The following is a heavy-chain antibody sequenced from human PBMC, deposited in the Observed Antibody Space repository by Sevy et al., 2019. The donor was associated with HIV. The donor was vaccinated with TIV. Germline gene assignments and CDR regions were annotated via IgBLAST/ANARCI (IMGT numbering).Heavy chain of an antibody. CDR2: FDPEDGET. CDR3: ATAREYYQDSSGYLDF. CDR1: GYTLTGLS. V-gene: IGHV1-24*01. J-gene: IGHJ4*02. Sequence: ASVKVSCKVSGYTLTGLSMHWVRQAPGKGLEWMGRFDPEDGETSYAQNFQGRVTLTEDTSRDTAYMGLSSLRYEDTAVYYCATAREYYQDSSGYLDFWGQGTLVTVSS. D-gene: IGHD3-22*01.